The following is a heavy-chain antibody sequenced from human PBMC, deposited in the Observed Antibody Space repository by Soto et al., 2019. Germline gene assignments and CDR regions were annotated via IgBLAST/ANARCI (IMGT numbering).Heavy chain of an antibody. J-gene: IGHJ4*02. CDR1: GFTFSSYA. CDR2: ISYDGSNK. V-gene: IGHV3-30-3*01. Sequence: HPGGSLRLSCAASGFTFSSYAMHWVRQAPGKGLEWVAVISYDGSNKYYADSVKGRFTISRDNSKNTLYLQMNGLRAEDTAVYYCARPYYYDSSGYYPLGYWGQGTLVTVSS. CDR3: ARPYYYDSSGYYPLGY. D-gene: IGHD3-22*01.